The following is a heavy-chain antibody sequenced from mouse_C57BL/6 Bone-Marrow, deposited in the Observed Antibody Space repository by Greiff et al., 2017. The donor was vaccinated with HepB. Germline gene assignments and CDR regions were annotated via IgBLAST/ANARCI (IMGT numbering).Heavy chain of an antibody. Sequence: EVKLMESGGGLVQPGGSLKLSCAASGFTFSDYYMYWVRQTPEKRLEWVAYISNGGGSTYYPDTVKGRFTISRDNAKNTLYLQMSRLKSEDTAMYYCARHQWLLPFAYWGQGTLVTVSA. D-gene: IGHD2-3*01. CDR2: ISNGGGST. CDR1: GFTFSDYY. CDR3: ARHQWLLPFAY. J-gene: IGHJ3*01. V-gene: IGHV5-12*01.